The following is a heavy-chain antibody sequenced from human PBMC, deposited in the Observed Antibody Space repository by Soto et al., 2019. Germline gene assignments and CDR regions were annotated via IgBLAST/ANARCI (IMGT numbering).Heavy chain of an antibody. V-gene: IGHV4-39*02. Sequence: QLQLQESGPGLVKPSETLSLTCTVSGGSISSSSYYWGWIRQPPGKGLEWIGSIYYSGSTYYNPSLESRVTISVDTSKNHFSLKLSSVTAADTAVYYCATQEVGGSYVYTFDPWGQGTLVTVSS. CDR1: GGSISSSSYY. J-gene: IGHJ5*02. D-gene: IGHD1-26*01. CDR2: IYYSGST. CDR3: ATQEVGGSYVYTFDP.